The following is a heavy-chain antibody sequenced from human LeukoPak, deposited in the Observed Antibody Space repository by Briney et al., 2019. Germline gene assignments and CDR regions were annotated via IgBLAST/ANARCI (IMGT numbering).Heavy chain of an antibody. CDR1: GFTFSSYS. J-gene: IGHJ5*02. CDR3: AKSVAGNLNWFDP. V-gene: IGHV3-48*01. D-gene: IGHD6-19*01. Sequence: GGSLRLSCAASGFTFSSYSMNWVRQAPGKGLEWVSYISSSSSTIYYADSVKGRFTISRDNAKNSLYLQMNSLRAEDTAVYYCAKSVAGNLNWFDPWGQGTLVTVSS. CDR2: ISSSSSTI.